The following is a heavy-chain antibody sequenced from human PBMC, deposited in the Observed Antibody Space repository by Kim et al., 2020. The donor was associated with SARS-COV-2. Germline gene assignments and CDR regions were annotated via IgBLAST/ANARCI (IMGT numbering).Heavy chain of an antibody. CDR3: ARGPIYSYGYQDGAY. CDR2: IYYSGST. Sequence: SETLSLTCTVSGGSISSGGYYWSWIRQHPGKGLEWIGYIYYSGSTYYNPSLKSRVTISVDTSKNQFSLKLSSVTAADTAVYYCARGPIYSYGYQDGAYWGQGTLVTVSS. J-gene: IGHJ4*02. CDR1: GGSISSGGYY. D-gene: IGHD5-18*01. V-gene: IGHV4-31*03.